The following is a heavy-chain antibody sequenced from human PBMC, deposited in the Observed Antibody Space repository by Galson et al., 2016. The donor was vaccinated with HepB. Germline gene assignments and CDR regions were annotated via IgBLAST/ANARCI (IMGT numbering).Heavy chain of an antibody. CDR3: ARRVWNKIDY. J-gene: IGHJ4*02. CDR2: IYYSGST. V-gene: IGHV4-39*01. Sequence: SETLSLTCTVSGDSVSSSSYYWGWIRQPPGKGLEWIGTIYYSGSTYHNPSLKSRVTISLDTSKNQFSLKLSSVTAADTAVYYCARRVWNKIDYWSQGTLVTVSS. D-gene: IGHD1/OR15-1a*01. CDR1: GDSVSSSSYY.